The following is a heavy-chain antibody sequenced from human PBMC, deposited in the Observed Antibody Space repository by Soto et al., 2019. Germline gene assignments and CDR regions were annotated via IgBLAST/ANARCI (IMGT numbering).Heavy chain of an antibody. CDR3: ARDQLVRYYGMDV. CDR2: IYYSGST. CDR1: GGSISSGSYS. V-gene: IGHV4-30-4*08. D-gene: IGHD2-2*01. Sequence: SETLSLTCAVSGGSISSGSYSWSWIRQPPGKGLEWIGYIYYSGSTYYNPSLKSRVTISVDTSKNQFSLKLSSVTAADTAVYYCARDQLVRYYGMDVWGQGTTVTVSS. J-gene: IGHJ6*02.